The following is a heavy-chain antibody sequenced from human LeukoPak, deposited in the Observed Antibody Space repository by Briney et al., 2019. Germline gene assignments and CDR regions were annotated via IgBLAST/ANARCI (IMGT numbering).Heavy chain of an antibody. Sequence: SVKVSCKASGGTFSSYAISWVRQAPGQGLEWMGRIIPIFGTANYAQKFQGRVTITTDESTSTAYMELSSLRSEDPAVYYCARVYNWNNWFDPWGQGTLVTVSS. J-gene: IGHJ5*02. CDR2: IIPIFGTA. CDR1: GGTFSSYA. V-gene: IGHV1-69*05. CDR3: ARVYNWNNWFDP. D-gene: IGHD1-20*01.